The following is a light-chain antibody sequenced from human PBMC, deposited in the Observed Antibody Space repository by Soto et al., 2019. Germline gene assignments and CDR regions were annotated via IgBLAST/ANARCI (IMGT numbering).Light chain of an antibody. CDR3: LLSSGGARV. V-gene: IGLV7-46*01. Sequence: QAVVTQEPSLTVSPGGTVTLTCGSSTGTVTSGHYPYWFQQKPGQAPTTLIYDTDNKHSWTPARSSGSLLGGKAALTLSGAQPEDEAEYYCLLSSGGARVFGGGTKLTVL. J-gene: IGLJ2*01. CDR2: DTD. CDR1: TGTVTSGHY.